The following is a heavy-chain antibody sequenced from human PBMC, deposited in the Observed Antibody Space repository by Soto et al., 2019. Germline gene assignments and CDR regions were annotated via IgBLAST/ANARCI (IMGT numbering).Heavy chain of an antibody. V-gene: IGHV3-49*03. CDR3: AIDLASSDNNDLYGMNS. D-gene: IGHD3-3*02. J-gene: IGHJ6*02. CDR1: GFTFGDYT. Sequence: GGSLRLSCVASGFTFGDYTMSWFRQAPGGGLEWVSFIRSKAYEGTTEYAASVKGRFTISRDNSKSIAYLQMNSLKSENTAVYYCAIDLASSDNNDLYGMNSWGQGPTVTV. CDR2: IRSKAYEGTT.